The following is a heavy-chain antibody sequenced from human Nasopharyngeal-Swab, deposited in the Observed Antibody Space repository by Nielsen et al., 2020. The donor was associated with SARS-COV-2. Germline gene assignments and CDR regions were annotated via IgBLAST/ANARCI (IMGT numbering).Heavy chain of an antibody. CDR1: VYTFINHD. D-gene: IGHD3-10*01. CDR3: ARGGSSLGANLEDP. Sequence: ASVKVSCKASVYTFINHDINWVRQSTGQGLDWMGWMTPNSGNTGYAQKFQGRVTMTRNTSTRTAYLELRSLRSEDTAVYYCARGGSSLGANLEDPWGQGTLVIVSS. V-gene: IGHV1-8*01. CDR2: MTPNSGNT. J-gene: IGHJ5*02.